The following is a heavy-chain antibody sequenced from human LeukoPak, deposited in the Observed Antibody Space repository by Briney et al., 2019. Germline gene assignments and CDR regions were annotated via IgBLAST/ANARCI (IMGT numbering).Heavy chain of an antibody. J-gene: IGHJ4*02. V-gene: IGHV4-39*01. CDR1: GGSVSSSSYY. Sequence: SETLSLTCTVSGGSVSSSSYYWGWIRQPPGKGLEWSGSIYYSGSTYYNPSLKSRVTISVDTYNKQFSLKLSFVTAADTAVYYCARIRLDIDYWGQGALVTVSS. CDR2: IYYSGST. D-gene: IGHD5-12*01. CDR3: ARIRLDIDY.